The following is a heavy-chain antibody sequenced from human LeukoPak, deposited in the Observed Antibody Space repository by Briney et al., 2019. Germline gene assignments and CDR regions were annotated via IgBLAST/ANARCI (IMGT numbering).Heavy chain of an antibody. D-gene: IGHD6-13*01. V-gene: IGHV4-59*01. J-gene: IGHJ3*01. CDR1: GGSIISYF. CDR3: ARISSSNWYNERGAFDV. CDR2: VYYTVST. Sequence: SETLSLTCTDSGGSIISYFWSSVWPPPGKGLGRIGFVYYTVSTNYTPSLKSRVAIPVATSKYQFYLKLRSVTAADTAVYYCARISSSNWYNERGAFDVWGQGTMVTVSS.